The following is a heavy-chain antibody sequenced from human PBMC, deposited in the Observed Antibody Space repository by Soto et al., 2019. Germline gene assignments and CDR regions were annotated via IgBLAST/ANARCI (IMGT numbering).Heavy chain of an antibody. V-gene: IGHV3-74*03. CDR1: GFNLSAYW. D-gene: IGHD2-21*01. CDR3: ARDLWGPDY. Sequence: AGGSLRLSCAASGFNLSAYWMHWVRQAPGRGLEWVSRLSSDGFGTAYADSVKGRFHISRDNARNTLFLQMNGLRAEDTAVYYCARDLWGPDYWGRGSLVTVSS. CDR2: LSSDGFGT. J-gene: IGHJ4*02.